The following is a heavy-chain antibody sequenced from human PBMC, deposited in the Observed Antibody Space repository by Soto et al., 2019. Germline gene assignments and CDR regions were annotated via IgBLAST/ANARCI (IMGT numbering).Heavy chain of an antibody. V-gene: IGHV1-69*13. CDR3: ARDGGIAAAGSFDY. D-gene: IGHD6-13*01. CDR2: IIPIFSTA. Sequence: SVKVSCKASGGTFSSYAISWVRQAPGQGLEWMGGIIPIFSTANCAQKFQGRVTITADESTSTAYMELSSLRSEDTAVYYCARDGGIAAAGSFDYWGQGTLVTVSS. CDR1: GGTFSSYA. J-gene: IGHJ4*02.